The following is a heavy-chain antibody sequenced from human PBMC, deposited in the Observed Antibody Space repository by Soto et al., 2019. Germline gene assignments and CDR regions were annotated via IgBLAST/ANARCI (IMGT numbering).Heavy chain of an antibody. J-gene: IGHJ4*02. CDR2: INPSGGST. V-gene: IGHV1-46*01. CDR3: ARGREIIGDYYDSSGYFDY. D-gene: IGHD3-22*01. Sequence: ASVKVSCKASGYTFTSYYMHWVRQAPGQGLEWMGIINPSGGSTSYAQKFQGRVTMTRDTSTSTVYMELSSLRSEDTAVYYCARGREIIGDYYDSSGYFDYWGQGTLVTVSS. CDR1: GYTFTSYY.